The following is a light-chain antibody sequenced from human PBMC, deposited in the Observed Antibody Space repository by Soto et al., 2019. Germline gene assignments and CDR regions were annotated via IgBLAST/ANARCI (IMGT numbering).Light chain of an antibody. CDR1: QGISSY. V-gene: IGKV1-8*01. Sequence: AIRMTQSPSSLSASTGDRVTITCRASQGISSYLAWYQQKPGKAPKLLIYKASTLKSGVPSRFSGSGSGTEFTLTISSLQPDDFATYYCQHYNSYSEALGQGTKVEIK. J-gene: IGKJ1*01. CDR2: KAS. CDR3: QHYNSYSEA.